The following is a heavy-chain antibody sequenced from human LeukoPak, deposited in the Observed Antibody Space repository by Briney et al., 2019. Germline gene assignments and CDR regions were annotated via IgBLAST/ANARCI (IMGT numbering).Heavy chain of an antibody. D-gene: IGHD4-11*01. Sequence: SETLSLTCTVSGGSVSSGSYYWSWIRQPPGKGLEWIGCIYYSGSTNYNPSLKSRVTISVDTSKNQFSLKLSSVTAADTAVYYCARADYSNYGDAFDIWGQGTMVTVSS. CDR1: GGSVSSGSYY. J-gene: IGHJ3*02. CDR2: IYYSGST. CDR3: ARADYSNYGDAFDI. V-gene: IGHV4-61*01.